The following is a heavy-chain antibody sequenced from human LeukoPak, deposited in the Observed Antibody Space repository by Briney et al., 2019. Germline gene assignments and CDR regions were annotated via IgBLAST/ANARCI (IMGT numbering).Heavy chain of an antibody. CDR1: GGSISSYY. D-gene: IGHD5-12*01. J-gene: IGHJ5*02. Sequence: SETLSLTCTVSGGSISSYYWSWIRQPPGKGLEWIGEINHSGSTNYNPSLKSRVTISVDTSKNQFSLKLSSVTAADTAVYYCASSDYDYNWFDPWGQGTLVTVSS. CDR3: ASSDYDYNWFDP. CDR2: INHSGST. V-gene: IGHV4-34*01.